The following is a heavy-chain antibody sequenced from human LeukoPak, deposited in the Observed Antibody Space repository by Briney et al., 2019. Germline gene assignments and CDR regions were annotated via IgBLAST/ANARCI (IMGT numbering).Heavy chain of an antibody. CDR2: ISTYNGNT. D-gene: IGHD3/OR15-3a*01. V-gene: IGHV1-18*04. CDR1: GYIFTRYG. J-gene: IGHJ6*03. CDR3: ARRTGYNYYYMEV. Sequence: ASVKVSCRASGYIFTRYGISWVRQAPGQGFEWMASISTYNGNTNYAQNFQDRVTVTTDTSTSTASMELRSLRSDDTAVYYCARRTGYNYYYMEVWGQGTTVTVSS.